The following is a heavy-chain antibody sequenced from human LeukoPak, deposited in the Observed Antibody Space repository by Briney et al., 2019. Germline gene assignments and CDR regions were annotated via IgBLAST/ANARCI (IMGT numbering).Heavy chain of an antibody. V-gene: IGHV3-30*18. CDR2: ISYDGGDS. J-gene: IGHJ4*02. CDR3: AKDGATMGYYFDY. Sequence: GGSLRLSCAASGFTFSSHAMHWVRQAPGKGLEWVAVISYDGGDSVYAESVKGRFTISRDNPKNTLYLQMNSLRTEDTAVYHCAKDGATMGYYFDYWGQGTLVTVSS. CDR1: GFTFSSHA. D-gene: IGHD5-12*01.